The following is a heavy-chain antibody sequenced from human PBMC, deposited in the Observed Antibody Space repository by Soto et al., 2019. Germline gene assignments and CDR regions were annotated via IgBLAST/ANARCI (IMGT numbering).Heavy chain of an antibody. CDR3: SRAGAYGSFYFFDY. V-gene: IGHV1-18*01. J-gene: IGHJ4*02. CDR1: GYSFSNFG. Sequence: ASVKVSCKASGYSFSNFGFTWVRQAPGQGLEWMGWISAYKGNTDLAQKFQGRVTMTTDTSTSTAYMELWYLTSDDTAVYYCSRAGAYGSFYFFDYWGQGTLVTVSS. CDR2: ISAYKGNT. D-gene: IGHD3-10*01.